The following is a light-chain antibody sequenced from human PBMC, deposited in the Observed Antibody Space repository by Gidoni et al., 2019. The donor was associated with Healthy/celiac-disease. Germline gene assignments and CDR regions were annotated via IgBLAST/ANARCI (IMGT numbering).Light chain of an antibody. Sequence: DIQMTQSPSSLSAAVGDRVTITCQASQDISNYLNWYQQKPGKAPKLLIYDASNLETVVPSRFSGSGSGTDFTFTISSLHPEDIATYYCQQYDNLPRYTFGQGTKLEIK. CDR3: QQYDNLPRYT. V-gene: IGKV1-33*01. J-gene: IGKJ2*01. CDR2: DAS. CDR1: QDISNY.